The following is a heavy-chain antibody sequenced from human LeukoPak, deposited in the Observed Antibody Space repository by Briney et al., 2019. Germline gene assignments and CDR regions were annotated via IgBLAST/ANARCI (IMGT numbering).Heavy chain of an antibody. D-gene: IGHD2-2*01. Sequence: SETLSLTCAVSGGSISSGSYYWSWIRQPAGKGLEWIGRIYSSGSNNYNPSLKSRVTISVDTSKNQFSQKLSSVTAADTAVYYCARGGCSSTSCPKFYYYMDVWGKGTTVTVSS. CDR1: GGSISSGSYY. CDR2: IYSSGSN. V-gene: IGHV4-61*02. CDR3: ARGGCSSTSCPKFYYYMDV. J-gene: IGHJ6*03.